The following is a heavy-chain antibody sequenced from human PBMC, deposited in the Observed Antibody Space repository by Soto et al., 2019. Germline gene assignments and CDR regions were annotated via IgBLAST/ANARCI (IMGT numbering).Heavy chain of an antibody. Sequence: SVKVTFKESGGTFSSYAISWVRLSPGQWLEWMGGIIPIFGTANYAQKFQGRVTITADESTSTAYMELSSLRSEDTAVYYCARSGIPSGSYLDYWGQGTLVTVSS. V-gene: IGHV1-69*13. CDR1: GGTFSSYA. CDR2: IIPIFGTA. J-gene: IGHJ4*02. CDR3: ARSGIPSGSYLDY. D-gene: IGHD1-26*01.